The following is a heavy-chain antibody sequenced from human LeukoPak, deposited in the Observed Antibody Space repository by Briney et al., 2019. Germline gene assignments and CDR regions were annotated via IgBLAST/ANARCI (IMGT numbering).Heavy chain of an antibody. D-gene: IGHD3-9*01. CDR3: ARASSKQLAGYLPGGFDI. Sequence: GGSLRLSCAASGFTFSSYSMNWVRQAPGKGLEWVSSISRSGTYVYYADSVKGRFTISRDNAKNSLSLQMNSLRADDAAVYYCARASSKQLAGYLPGGFDIWGQGTMVTVSS. J-gene: IGHJ3*02. V-gene: IGHV3-21*01. CDR1: GFTFSSYS. CDR2: ISRSGTYV.